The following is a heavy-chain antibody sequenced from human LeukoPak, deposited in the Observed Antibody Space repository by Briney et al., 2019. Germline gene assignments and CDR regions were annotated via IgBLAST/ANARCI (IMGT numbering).Heavy chain of an antibody. CDR1: GGSINDFY. D-gene: IGHD5-18*01. CDR2: IYYSGST. J-gene: IGHJ3*02. Sequence: SETLSLTCTVSGGSINDFYWSWIRQTPGKGLEWIGYIYYSGSTNYSPSLKSRVTISVDTSKNQFSLKLSSVTAADTAVYYCARSEYSYGADAFDIWGQGTMVTVSS. CDR3: ARSEYSYGADAFDI. V-gene: IGHV4-59*01.